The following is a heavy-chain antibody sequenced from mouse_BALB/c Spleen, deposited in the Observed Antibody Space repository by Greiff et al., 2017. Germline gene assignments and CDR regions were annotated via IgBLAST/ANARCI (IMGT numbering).Heavy chain of an antibody. D-gene: IGHD2-3*01. V-gene: IGHV5-9-4*01. CDR2: ISSGGSYT. CDR1: GFTFSSYA. J-gene: IGHJ3*01. CDR3: ARDLGDGYWFAY. Sequence: EVKLVESGGGLVKPGGSLKLSCAASGFTFSSYAMSWVRQSPEKRLEWVAEISSGGSYTYYPDTVTGRFTISRYNAKNTLYLEMSSLRSEDTAMYYCARDLGDGYWFAYWGQGTLVTVSA.